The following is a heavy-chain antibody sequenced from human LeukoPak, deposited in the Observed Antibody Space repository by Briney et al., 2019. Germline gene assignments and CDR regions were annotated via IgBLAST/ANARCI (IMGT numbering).Heavy chain of an antibody. CDR2: TYYRSKGYN. D-gene: IGHD2-2*02. Sequence: SQTLSLTCAISGDSVSSNSAAWNWIRQSPSRGLEWLGRTYYRSKGYNDYAVSVKSRITINPDTSKNQFSLQLNSVTPEDTAVYYCARDLVGYCSSTSCYTRRTFDYWGQGTLVTVSS. CDR3: ARDLVGYCSSTSCYTRRTFDY. CDR1: GDSVSSNSAA. J-gene: IGHJ4*02. V-gene: IGHV6-1*01.